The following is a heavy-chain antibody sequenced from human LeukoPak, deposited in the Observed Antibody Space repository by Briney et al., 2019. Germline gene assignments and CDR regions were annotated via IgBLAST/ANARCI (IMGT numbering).Heavy chain of an antibody. D-gene: IGHD3-10*01. CDR2: TYYRSKWYN. CDR1: GDSVSINSAA. V-gene: IGHV6-1*01. Sequence: SPTLSLTFALSGDSVSINSAAWNWSRQSPTSGLEWLGSTYYRSKWYNDYAVSVKSRITINPDTSKNQFSLQLNSVTPEDTAVYYCARGAFDGEYDYWGQGTLVTVSS. CDR3: ARGAFDGEYDY. J-gene: IGHJ4*02.